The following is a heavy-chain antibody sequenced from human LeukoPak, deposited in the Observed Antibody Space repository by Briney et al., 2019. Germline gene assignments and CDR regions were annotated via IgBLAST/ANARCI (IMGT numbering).Heavy chain of an antibody. CDR3: ARGRGTDLKNYFDY. Sequence: SETLSLTCAVYGGSFSGYYWSWIRQPPGRGLEWIGEIDHSGRTNTNASLKSRVTISVDMSKNQFSLRLSSVTAADTAVYYCARGRGTDLKNYFDYWGQGTLVTVSS. J-gene: IGHJ4*02. CDR2: IDHSGRT. CDR1: GGSFSGYY. V-gene: IGHV4-34*01.